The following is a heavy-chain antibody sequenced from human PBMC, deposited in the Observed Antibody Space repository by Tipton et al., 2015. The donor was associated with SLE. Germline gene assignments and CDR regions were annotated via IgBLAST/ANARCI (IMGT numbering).Heavy chain of an antibody. D-gene: IGHD2-8*01. CDR2: INPNSGGT. V-gene: IGHV1-2*06. J-gene: IGHJ4*02. CDR1: GYTFTGYY. Sequence: QSGAEVKKPGASVKVSCKASGYTFTGYYMHWVRQAPGQGLEWMGRINPNSGGTNYAQKFQGRVTMTRATFISTAYMGLSMLRSDDTAVYYRAREVSVSGLDYWGRGILVTVSS. CDR3: AREVSVSGLDY.